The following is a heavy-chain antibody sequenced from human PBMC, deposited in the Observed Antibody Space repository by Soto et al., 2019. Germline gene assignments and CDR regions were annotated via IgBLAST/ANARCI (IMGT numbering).Heavy chain of an antibody. CDR3: ATRQIGYSLEY. J-gene: IGHJ4*02. CDR1: GFTFSSYA. Sequence: EVLLLESGGGLVQPGGSLRLSCAASGFTFSSYAMSWVRQAPGKGLELVSLISGHGGDNTYYAESVKGRFTISRYSSKHTLYLHMNSLRAEDTAVYNCATRQIGYSLEYWGQGTLVTVSS. CDR2: ISGHGGDNT. V-gene: IGHV3-23*01. D-gene: IGHD3-22*01.